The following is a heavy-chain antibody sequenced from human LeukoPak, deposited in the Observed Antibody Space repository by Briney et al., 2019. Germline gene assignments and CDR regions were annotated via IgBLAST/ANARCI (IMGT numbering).Heavy chain of an antibody. CDR1: GGSISSYY. J-gene: IGHJ5*02. Sequence: SETLSLTCTVSGGSISSYYWGWIRQPAGKGLEWIGRIYSSGSTNYNPSLKSRVTMSVDTSKNQFSLKLTSVTAADTAVYYCARSTRGNYANWFDPWGQGTLVAVSS. CDR3: ARSTRGNYANWFDP. D-gene: IGHD1-26*01. CDR2: IYSSGST. V-gene: IGHV4-4*07.